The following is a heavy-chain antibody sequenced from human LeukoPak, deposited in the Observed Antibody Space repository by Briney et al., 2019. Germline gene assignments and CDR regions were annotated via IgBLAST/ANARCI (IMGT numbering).Heavy chain of an antibody. V-gene: IGHV3-53*01. Sequence: PGGSLRLCCAASGFTVSSKYMSWVRQAPGKGLEWLSVIYDGGGTYYADSVKARFTISRDNSKNTLYLQMNSLRAEDMAVYYCARLATSTGSYVDYWGQGTLVTVSS. D-gene: IGHD1-26*01. J-gene: IGHJ4*02. CDR2: IYDGGGT. CDR3: ARLATSTGSYVDY. CDR1: GFTVSSKY.